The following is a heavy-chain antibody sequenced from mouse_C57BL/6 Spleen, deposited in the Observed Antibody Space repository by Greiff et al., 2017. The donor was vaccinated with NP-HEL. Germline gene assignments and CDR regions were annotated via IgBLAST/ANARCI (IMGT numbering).Heavy chain of an antibody. D-gene: IGHD1-1*01. J-gene: IGHJ2*01. V-gene: IGHV1-18*01. CDR2: INPNNGGT. CDR3: ARRFITTVVADYYFDY. CDR1: GYTFTDYN. Sequence: EVQVVESGPELVKPGASVKIPCKASGYTFTDYNMDWVKQSHGKSLEWIGDINPNNGGTIYNQKFKGKATLTVDKSSSTAYMELRSLTSEDTAVYYCARRFITTVVADYYFDYWGQGTTLTVSS.